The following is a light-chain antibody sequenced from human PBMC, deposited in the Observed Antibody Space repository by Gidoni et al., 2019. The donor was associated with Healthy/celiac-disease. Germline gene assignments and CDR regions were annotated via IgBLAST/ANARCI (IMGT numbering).Light chain of an antibody. V-gene: IGKV1-9*01. Sequence: DIQLTQSPSFLSASVGDRVTITCRASQGISSYLAWYQQKPGKAPKLLIYAASTLQSGVPSRFSGSGSGTEFTLTISSLQPEDFATYYCLTTFGQETKVEIK. CDR2: AAS. CDR1: QGISSY. J-gene: IGKJ1*01. CDR3: LTT.